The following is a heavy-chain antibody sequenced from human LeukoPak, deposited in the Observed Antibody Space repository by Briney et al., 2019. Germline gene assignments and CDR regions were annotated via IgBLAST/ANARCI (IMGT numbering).Heavy chain of an antibody. V-gene: IGHV1-69*13. CDR2: IIPIFGTA. CDR3: ARDFRNITIFGVVIDWFDP. Sequence: GASVKVSCKASGGTFSSYAISWVRQAPGQGLEWMGGIIPIFGTADYAQKFQGRVTITADESTSTAYMELSSLRSEDTAVYYCARDFRNITIFGVVIDWFDPWGQGTLVTVSS. D-gene: IGHD3-3*01. CDR1: GGTFSSYA. J-gene: IGHJ5*02.